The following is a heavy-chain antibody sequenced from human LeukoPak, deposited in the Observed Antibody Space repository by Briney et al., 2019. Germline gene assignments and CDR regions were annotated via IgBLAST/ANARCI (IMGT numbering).Heavy chain of an antibody. CDR3: ARGGSDYFNYEYPS. CDR2: IRSKLYGGAA. V-gene: IGHV3-49*04. Sequence: GGSLRLSCAASGFAFGEYALSWVRQAPGKRPEWIGFIRSKLYGGAAEYAASVKGRFIFSGDDSKRIAYLQMNSLKIADTAVYYCARGGSDYFNYEYPSWGQGTLVIVSS. J-gene: IGHJ5*02. CDR1: GFAFGEYA. D-gene: IGHD4-11*01.